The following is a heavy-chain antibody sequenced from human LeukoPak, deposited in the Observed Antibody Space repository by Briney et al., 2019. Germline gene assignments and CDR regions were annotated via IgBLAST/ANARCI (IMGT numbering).Heavy chain of an antibody. D-gene: IGHD3-22*01. Sequence: SETLSLTCTVSGGSISSSSYYWGWIRQPPGKGLEWIGSIYYSGSTYYNPSLKSRFTISVDTSKNQFSLKLSSVTAADTAVYYCARAGDSSGYYPDDYWGQGTLVTVSS. CDR1: GGSISSSSYY. J-gene: IGHJ4*02. CDR3: ARAGDSSGYYPDDY. CDR2: IYYSGST. V-gene: IGHV4-39*07.